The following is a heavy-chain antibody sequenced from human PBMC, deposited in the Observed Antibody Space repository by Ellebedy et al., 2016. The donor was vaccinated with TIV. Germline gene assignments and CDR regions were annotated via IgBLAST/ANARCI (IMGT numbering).Heavy chain of an antibody. CDR3: SRDGFTTRFSLFDY. Sequence: GESLKISCAASGFTFSTYWMNWVRQAPGKGLEWVANIKQDGSEKNYVDSVKGRFTISRDNAKNSLYLQMNSLRVEDTAVYYCSRDGFTTRFSLFDYWGQGTLVTVSS. CDR2: IKQDGSEK. J-gene: IGHJ4*02. D-gene: IGHD4-11*01. CDR1: GFTFSTYW. V-gene: IGHV3-7*01.